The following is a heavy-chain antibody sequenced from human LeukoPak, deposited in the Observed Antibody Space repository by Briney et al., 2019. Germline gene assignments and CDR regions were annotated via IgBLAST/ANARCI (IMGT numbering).Heavy chain of an antibody. Sequence: ASETLSLTCTDSGGSISSYYRSWIRQPPGKGLEWIGYIYYGGSTNYNPSLKSRVTISVDTSKNQFSLKLSSVTAADTAVYYCARRSSSSWDFDYWGQGTLVTVSS. D-gene: IGHD6-13*01. J-gene: IGHJ4*02. CDR1: GGSISSYY. V-gene: IGHV4-59*08. CDR2: IYYGGST. CDR3: ARRSSSSWDFDY.